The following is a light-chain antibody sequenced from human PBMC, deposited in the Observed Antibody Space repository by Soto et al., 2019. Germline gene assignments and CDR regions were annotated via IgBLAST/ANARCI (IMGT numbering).Light chain of an antibody. J-gene: IGLJ2*01. CDR1: SSDVGGYNY. CDR3: SSYTSSSSVV. V-gene: IGLV2-14*01. CDR2: EVS. Sequence: QSALTQPASVSGSPGQSITISCTGTSSDVGGYNYVSWYQQHTGKAPKLMIYEVSNRPSGVSNRFSGSKSGNTASLTISGLQAEDEDDYYCSSYTSSSSVVFGGGTKLTVL.